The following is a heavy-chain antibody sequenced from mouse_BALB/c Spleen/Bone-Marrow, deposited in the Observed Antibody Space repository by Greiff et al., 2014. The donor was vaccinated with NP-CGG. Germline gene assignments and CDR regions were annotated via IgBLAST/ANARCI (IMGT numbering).Heavy chain of an antibody. J-gene: IGHJ4*01. CDR2: ISNGGSTT. D-gene: IGHD2-2*01. CDR1: GFTFSYYT. CDR3: ARDGYDVGGALDY. V-gene: IGHV5-12-2*01. Sequence: EVKLEESGGGLVQPGGSLKLSCAASGFTFSYYTMSWVRQTPEKRLEWVAYISNGGSTTYHPDTVNGRFTISRDNAKNTLYLQMSSLKSEDTAMYYCARDGYDVGGALDYWGQGTSVTVSS.